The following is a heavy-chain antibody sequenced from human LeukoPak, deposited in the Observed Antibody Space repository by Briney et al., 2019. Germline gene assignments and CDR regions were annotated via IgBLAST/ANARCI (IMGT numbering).Heavy chain of an antibody. D-gene: IGHD2-15*01. V-gene: IGHV3-33*08. Sequence: GGSLRLSCAASGFTLRSYVLTWVRQAPGKGLEWVAVIWYDGSNKYYADSVRGRFTISRDNSKNTLYLQMNSLRADDTAIYYCVRDPSCSGGGCYYYYGMDVWGQGTTVTVSS. J-gene: IGHJ6*02. CDR1: GFTLRSYV. CDR2: IWYDGSNK. CDR3: VRDPSCSGGGCYYYYGMDV.